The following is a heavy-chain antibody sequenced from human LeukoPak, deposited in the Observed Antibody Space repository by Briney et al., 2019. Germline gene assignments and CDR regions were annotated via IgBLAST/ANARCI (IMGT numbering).Heavy chain of an antibody. CDR1: GYTFTSYG. CDR3: ARVGAVAGPQYFQH. CDR2: ISAYNGNT. D-gene: IGHD6-19*01. J-gene: IGHJ1*01. V-gene: IGHV1-18*01. Sequence: GASVKVSCKASGYTFTSYGISWVRQAPGQGLEWMGWISAYNGNTNYAQKLQGRVTMTTDTSTSTAYMELRSLGSDDTAVYYCARVGAVAGPQYFQHWGQGTLVTVSS.